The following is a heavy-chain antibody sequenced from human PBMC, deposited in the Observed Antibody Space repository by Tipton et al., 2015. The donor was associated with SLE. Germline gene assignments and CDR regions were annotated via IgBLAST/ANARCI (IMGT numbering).Heavy chain of an antibody. J-gene: IGHJ4*02. Sequence: TLSLTCSVSGGSISSYSWRWIRQPAGKGVEWIGRIYTSGATDYSSSLKGRITISVDMSKNQFYLRLSSVTAADAAVYYCARGYPMDHWGQGTLITVSS. CDR3: ARGYPMDH. D-gene: IGHD6-13*01. V-gene: IGHV4-4*07. CDR2: IYTSGAT. CDR1: GGSISSYS.